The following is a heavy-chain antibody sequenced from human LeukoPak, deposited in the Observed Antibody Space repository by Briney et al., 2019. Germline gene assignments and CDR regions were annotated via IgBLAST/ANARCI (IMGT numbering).Heavy chain of an antibody. Sequence: ASVNVSCKASGGTFSSYAISWVRQAPGQGLEWMGRIIPILGIANYAQKFQGRVTITADKSTSTAYMELSSLRSEDTAVYYCASRPGVTMAGFDYWGQGTLVTVSS. V-gene: IGHV1-69*04. CDR3: ASRPGVTMAGFDY. CDR2: IIPILGIA. CDR1: GGTFSSYA. D-gene: IGHD5-18*01. J-gene: IGHJ4*02.